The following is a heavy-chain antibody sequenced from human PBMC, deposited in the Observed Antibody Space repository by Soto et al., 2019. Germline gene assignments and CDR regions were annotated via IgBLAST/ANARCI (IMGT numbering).Heavy chain of an antibody. CDR1: GFTFSSYG. CDR2: IWYDGSNK. D-gene: IGHD3-3*01. Sequence: GESLKISCAASGFTFSSYGMHWVRQAPGKGLEWVAVIWYDGSNKYYADSVKGRFTISRDNSKNPLYLQMNSLRAEDTAVYYCARAVVDTIFGVVIRILDYWGQGTLVTVSS. V-gene: IGHV3-33*01. J-gene: IGHJ4*02. CDR3: ARAVVDTIFGVVIRILDY.